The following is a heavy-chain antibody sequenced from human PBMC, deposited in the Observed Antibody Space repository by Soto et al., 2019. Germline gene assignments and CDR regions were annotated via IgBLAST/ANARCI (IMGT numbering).Heavy chain of an antibody. Sequence: SGTCRGCGGSMSWVYCSWFRQPPGKGLEWIGYIFHTGNAKYNPSLKSRVTLSVDTSKNQFSLSLDSGTAADTAVYFCARAHAPTPPFAHWGQGTLVPVSS. CDR3: ARAHAPTPPFAH. CDR2: IFHTGNA. CDR1: GGSMSWVY. V-gene: IGHV4-59*01. D-gene: IGHD2-2*01. J-gene: IGHJ4*01.